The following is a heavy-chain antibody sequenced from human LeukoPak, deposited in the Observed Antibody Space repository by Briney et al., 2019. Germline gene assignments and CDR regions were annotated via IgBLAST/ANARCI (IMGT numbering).Heavy chain of an antibody. Sequence: SVKVSCKASGGAFSSYAISWVRQAPGQGLEWMGGIIPIFGTANYAQKFQGRVTITADESTSTAYMEPSSLRSEDTAVYYCAVYCSGGSCYSGTDSYFDYWGQGTLVTVSS. CDR3: AVYCSGGSCYSGTDSYFDY. CDR1: GGAFSSYA. J-gene: IGHJ4*02. V-gene: IGHV1-69*01. D-gene: IGHD2-15*01. CDR2: IIPIFGTA.